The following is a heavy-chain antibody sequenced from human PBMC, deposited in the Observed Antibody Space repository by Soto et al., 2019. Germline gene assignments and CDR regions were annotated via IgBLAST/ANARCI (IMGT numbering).Heavy chain of an antibody. CDR1: GYSFTSYW. Sequence: GASLKISCKGSGYSFTSYWIGWVRQMPGKGLEGMGIIYPGDSDTRYSPSFQGQVTISADKSISTAYLQWSSLKASDTAMYYCARTAAAGKYYYGMDVWGQGTTVTVSS. V-gene: IGHV5-51*01. CDR2: IYPGDSDT. D-gene: IGHD6-13*01. J-gene: IGHJ6*02. CDR3: ARTAAAGKYYYGMDV.